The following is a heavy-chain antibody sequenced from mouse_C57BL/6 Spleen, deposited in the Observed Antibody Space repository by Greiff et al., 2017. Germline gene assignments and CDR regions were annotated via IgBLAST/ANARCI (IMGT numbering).Heavy chain of an antibody. D-gene: IGHD2-2*01. Sequence: VKLMASGAELVKPGASVKLSCKASGYTFTSYWMQWVTQRPGQGLEWIGEIDPSDSYTNYHQKFKGKATLTVDTSSSTAYMQLSSLTSEDSAVYYGARYGNDDDAMEYWGQGTSVTGSS. V-gene: IGHV1-50*01. CDR2: IDPSDSYT. CDR1: GYTFTSYW. CDR3: ARYGNDDDAMEY. J-gene: IGHJ4*01.